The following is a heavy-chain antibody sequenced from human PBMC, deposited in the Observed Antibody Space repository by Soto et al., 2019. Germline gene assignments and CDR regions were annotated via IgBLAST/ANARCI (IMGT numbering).Heavy chain of an antibody. CDR1: GGTFSSYA. CDR2: IIPIFGTA. CDR3: ARWDCSGGSCYFPYYGMDV. V-gene: IGHV1-69*01. Sequence: QVQLVQSGAEVKKPGSSVKVSCKASGGTFSSYAISWVRQAPGQGLEWMGGIIPIFGTANYAQKFQGRVTITADESTSRAYMELSSLRSEDTAVYYCARWDCSGGSCYFPYYGMDVWGQGTTVTVSS. J-gene: IGHJ6*02. D-gene: IGHD2-15*01.